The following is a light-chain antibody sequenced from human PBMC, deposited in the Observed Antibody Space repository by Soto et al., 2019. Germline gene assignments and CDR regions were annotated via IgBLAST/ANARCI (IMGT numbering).Light chain of an antibody. Sequence: EVVLTQSPVTLTLSPGERATLSCRASQNINNYLACYPQNPGQPPRLLIYHAFNSSTGIPARFSRSGSGTVFIHTISSLEPEDFGVYYCQQHNNLVTFGGGTKVEIK. CDR1: QNINNY. CDR2: HAF. J-gene: IGKJ4*02. CDR3: QQHNNLVT. V-gene: IGKV3-11*01.